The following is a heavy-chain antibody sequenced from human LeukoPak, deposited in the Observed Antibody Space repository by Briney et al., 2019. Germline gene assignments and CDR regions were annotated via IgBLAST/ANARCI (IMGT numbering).Heavy chain of an antibody. CDR1: GGSISSGSYY. D-gene: IGHD6-19*01. CDR2: IYTSGST. Sequence: SETLSLTCTVSGGSISSGSYYWSWIRQPAGKGLEWIGRIYTSGSTNYNPSLKSRVTISVDTSKNQFSLKLSSVTAADTAVYYCARDRVSGSRVDYWGQGTLVTVSS. J-gene: IGHJ4*02. V-gene: IGHV4-61*02. CDR3: ARDRVSGSRVDY.